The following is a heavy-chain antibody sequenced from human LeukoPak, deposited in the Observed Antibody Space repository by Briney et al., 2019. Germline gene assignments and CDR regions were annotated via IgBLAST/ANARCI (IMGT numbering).Heavy chain of an antibody. J-gene: IGHJ5*02. CDR3: ASVYSYGRIYQNWFDP. CDR2: IYHSGST. CDR1: GYSISSGYY. Sequence: SETLSLTCAVSGYSISSGYYWGWIRQPPGKGLEWIGSIYHSGSTYYNPSLKSRVTIPVDTSKNQFSLKLSSVTAADTAVYYCASVYSYGRIYQNWFDPWGQGTLVTVSS. D-gene: IGHD5-18*01. V-gene: IGHV4-38-2*01.